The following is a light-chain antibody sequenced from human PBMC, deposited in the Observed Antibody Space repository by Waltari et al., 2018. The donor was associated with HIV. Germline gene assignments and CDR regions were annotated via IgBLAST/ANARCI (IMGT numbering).Light chain of an antibody. J-gene: IGLJ3*02. Sequence: SYELPQPPSVSVSPGQTARITCSGDALPKKYAYWYQQKSGQAPVLVIYEDSKRPSGIPARFSGSSSGTMATLTISGARVEDEADYYCYSTYSSDWVFGGGTKLTVL. V-gene: IGLV3-10*01. CDR1: ALPKKY. CDR2: EDS. CDR3: YSTYSSDWV.